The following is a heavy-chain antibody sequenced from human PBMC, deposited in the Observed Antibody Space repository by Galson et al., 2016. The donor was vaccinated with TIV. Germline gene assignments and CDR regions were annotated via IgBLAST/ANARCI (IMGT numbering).Heavy chain of an antibody. CDR1: GDSITSAYY. Sequence: LSLTCAVSGDSITSAYYWGWIRQPPGKGLEWIGSIYHTGSTYYNSSLRSRGTISVDTSKNQISLNLSSVTAADTAMYYCVRHGNWNHAYYFDYWGQGALVTVSS. CDR3: VRHGNWNHAYYFDY. J-gene: IGHJ4*02. D-gene: IGHD1-14*01. V-gene: IGHV4-38-2*01. CDR2: IYHTGST.